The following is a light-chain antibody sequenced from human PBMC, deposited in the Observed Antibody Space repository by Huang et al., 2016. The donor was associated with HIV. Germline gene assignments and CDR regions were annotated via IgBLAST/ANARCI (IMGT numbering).Light chain of an antibody. CDR2: AAS. CDR3: QRSYSTPT. CDR1: QSISNY. Sequence: DIQMTQSPSSLSASVEDRVTITCRASQSISNYLNWYQQKPGKAPNLLIYAASSLQSGVPSRFSGSGSVTDFTLTISSLQPEDFATYYCQRSYSTPTFGQGTRLQIK. V-gene: IGKV1-39*01. J-gene: IGKJ5*01.